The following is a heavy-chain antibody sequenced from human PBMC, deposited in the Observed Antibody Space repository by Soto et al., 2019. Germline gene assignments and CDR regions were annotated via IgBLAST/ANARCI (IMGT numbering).Heavy chain of an antibody. V-gene: IGHV3-23*01. CDR3: AKENGYSSSWFEFDY. J-gene: IGHJ4*02. Sequence: EVPLLEAGGGLVQPGGSLRLSCAASGFTFSSYAMSWVRQAPGKGLEWVSAISGSGGSTYYADSVKGRFTISRDNSKNTLYLQMNRLRAEDTAVYYCAKENGYSSSWFEFDYWGQGTLVTVSS. CDR1: GFTFSSYA. D-gene: IGHD6-13*01. CDR2: ISGSGGST.